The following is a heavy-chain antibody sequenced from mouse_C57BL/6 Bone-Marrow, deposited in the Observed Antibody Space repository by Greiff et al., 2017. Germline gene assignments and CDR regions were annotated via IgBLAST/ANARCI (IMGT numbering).Heavy chain of an antibody. D-gene: IGHD1-1*01. CDR3: AREGGSKYFDY. V-gene: IGHV1-18*01. CDR2: INPNNGGT. Sequence: VQLQQSGPELVKPGASVKIPCKASGYTFTDYNMAWVKQSHGKSLEWIGDINPNNGGTIYNQKFKGKATLTVVKSSSTAYMELRSLTSEDTAVYYCAREGGSKYFDYWGQGTTLTVSS. CDR1: GYTFTDYN. J-gene: IGHJ2*01.